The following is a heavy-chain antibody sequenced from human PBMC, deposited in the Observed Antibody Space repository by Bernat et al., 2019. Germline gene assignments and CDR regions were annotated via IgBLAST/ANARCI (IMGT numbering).Heavy chain of an antibody. CDR2: IYYSGST. CDR1: GGSISGYY. CDR3: ARDGGWPYYFDY. Sequence: QVQLQESGPGLVKPSETLSLTCTVSGGSISGYYWSWIRQPPGKGLEWIGYIYYSGSTNYNPSLKSRVTISVDTSKNQFALKLSSVTAADTAVYYCARDGGWPYYFDYWGQGTLVTVSS. D-gene: IGHD6-19*01. V-gene: IGHV4-59*01. J-gene: IGHJ4*02.